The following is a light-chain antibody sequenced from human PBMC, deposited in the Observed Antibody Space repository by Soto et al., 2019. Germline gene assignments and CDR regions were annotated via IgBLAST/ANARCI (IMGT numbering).Light chain of an antibody. Sequence: QSALTQPASVSGSPGQSITISCTGTSSDVGGYNYVSWYQQHPGKAPKLMIYEVSNRPSGVSNRFSGSKSGNTASLTISGLQAEDEADYYCNSYTDTNTLMVFGGGTKLTVL. CDR1: SSDVGGYNY. J-gene: IGLJ2*01. CDR2: EVS. V-gene: IGLV2-14*01. CDR3: NSYTDTNTLMV.